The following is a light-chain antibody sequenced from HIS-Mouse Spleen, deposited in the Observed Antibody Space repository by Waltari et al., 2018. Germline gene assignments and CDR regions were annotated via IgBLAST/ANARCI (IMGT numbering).Light chain of an antibody. CDR3: CSYAGSYTWV. V-gene: IGLV2-11*01. Sequence: QSALTQPRSVSGSPGQSVTIPSTGTSSDLGGYNDVSWYQPHPGKAPKLMIYDFSKRPSGVPDRFSGSKSGNTASLTISGLQAEDEADYYCCSYAGSYTWVFGGGTKLTVL. J-gene: IGLJ3*02. CDR1: SSDLGGYND. CDR2: DFS.